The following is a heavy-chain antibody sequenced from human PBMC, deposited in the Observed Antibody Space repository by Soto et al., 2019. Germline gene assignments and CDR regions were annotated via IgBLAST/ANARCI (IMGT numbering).Heavy chain of an antibody. CDR3: ARIQVDGHSGPHNLTFDH. CDR1: GFSLSTSGMS. Sequence: SGPTLVNPTQTLTLTCTFSGFSLSTSGMSVSWIRQSPGKALEWLARIDWDDDKYYSTSLKTRLTISKDTSKNQVVLTMTNMDPVDTATYYCARIQVDGHSGPHNLTFDHWGQGTLVTVSS. D-gene: IGHD1-26*01. J-gene: IGHJ4*02. V-gene: IGHV2-70*11. CDR2: IDWDDDK.